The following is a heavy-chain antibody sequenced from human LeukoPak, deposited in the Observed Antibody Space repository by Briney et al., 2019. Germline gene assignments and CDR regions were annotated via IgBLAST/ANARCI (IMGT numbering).Heavy chain of an antibody. V-gene: IGHV3-7*01. CDR2: IKQDGSEK. D-gene: IGHD3-10*01. Sequence: GGSLRLSCAASGFTFSSYWMSWVRQAPGKGLEWVANIKQDGSEKYYVDSVKGRFTISRDNAKNSLYLQMNSLRAEDTAVCYCARGVTVMVRGVMLGKYWGQGTLVTVSS. CDR1: GFTFSSYW. CDR3: ARGVTVMVRGVMLGKY. J-gene: IGHJ4*02.